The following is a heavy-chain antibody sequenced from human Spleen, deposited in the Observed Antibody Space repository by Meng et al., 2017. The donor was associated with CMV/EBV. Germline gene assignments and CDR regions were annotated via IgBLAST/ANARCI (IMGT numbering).Heavy chain of an antibody. D-gene: IGHD3-3*01. CDR1: GFTFSGYE. V-gene: IGHV3-48*03. Sequence: GGSLRLSCAASGFTFSGYEMNWVRQAPGKGLEWVSYISSSGDTIYYADSVKGRFTISRDKAKNSLYLQMNSLRVEDTAVYYCARAHYDFWSGSFFYGMDVWGQGTTVTVSS. J-gene: IGHJ6*02. CDR2: ISSSGDTI. CDR3: ARAHYDFWSGSFFYGMDV.